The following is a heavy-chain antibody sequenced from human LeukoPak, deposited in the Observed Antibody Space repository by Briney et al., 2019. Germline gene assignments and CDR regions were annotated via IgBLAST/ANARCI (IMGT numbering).Heavy chain of an antibody. V-gene: IGHV3-33*01. J-gene: IGHJ3*02. Sequence: GGSLRLSCAASGFTFSSYGMHWVRQAPGKGLEWVAVIWYDGSNKYYADSVKGRFTISRDNSKNTLYLQMNSLRAEDTAVYYCARYGLPGAFDIWGQGTMVTVSS. CDR3: ARYGLPGAFDI. D-gene: IGHD3-10*01. CDR2: IWYDGSNK. CDR1: GFTFSSYG.